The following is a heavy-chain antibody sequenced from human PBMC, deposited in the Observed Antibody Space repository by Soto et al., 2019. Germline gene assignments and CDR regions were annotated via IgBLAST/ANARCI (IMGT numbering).Heavy chain of an antibody. CDR3: AKDKFVGQQLAYYYYGMDV. V-gene: IGHV3-30*18. J-gene: IGHJ6*02. D-gene: IGHD6-13*01. CDR1: GFTFSSYG. Sequence: GGSLRLSCAASGFTFSSYGMHWVRQAPGKGLEWVAVISYDGSNKYYADSVKGRFSISRDNSKNTLYLQMNSLRAEDTAVYYCAKDKFVGQQLAYYYYGMDVWGQGTTVTVSS. CDR2: ISYDGSNK.